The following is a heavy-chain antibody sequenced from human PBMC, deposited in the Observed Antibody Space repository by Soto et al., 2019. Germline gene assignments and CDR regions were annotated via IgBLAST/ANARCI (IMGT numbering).Heavy chain of an antibody. D-gene: IGHD2-15*01. J-gene: IGHJ4*02. CDR2: LNPDNGAT. Sequence: ASVKVSCKASGYTFTGYYLHWVRQAPGQGLEWMGWLNPDNGATNYARDFRGWVTMTRDSSISTAYMELSSLRFDDTAVYFCAIARQLSAVSPATFDHWGQGTLGTVSS. V-gene: IGHV1-2*04. CDR1: GYTFTGYY. CDR3: AIARQLSAVSPATFDH.